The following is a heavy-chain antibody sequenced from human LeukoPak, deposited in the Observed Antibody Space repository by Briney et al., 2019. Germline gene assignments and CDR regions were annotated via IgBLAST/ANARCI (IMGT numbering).Heavy chain of an antibody. J-gene: IGHJ4*02. D-gene: IGHD6-19*01. CDR3: ARDSGWSSDY. CDR2: ISYDGSNK. CDR1: GYTFSSYT. V-gene: IGHV3-30-3*01. Sequence: GRSLRLSCAVCGYTFSSYTMHCVRQAPGKGLEWVAVISYDGSNKYYADSVKGRFSISRDNSKNTLYLQMNSLRGEDTAVYYCARDSGWSSDYWGQGTLVTVSA.